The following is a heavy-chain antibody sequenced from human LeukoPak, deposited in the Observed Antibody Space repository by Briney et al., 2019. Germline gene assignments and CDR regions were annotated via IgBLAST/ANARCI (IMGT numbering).Heavy chain of an antibody. CDR1: GGSFSGYY. CDR3: ARVDIATTNWFDP. V-gene: IGHV4-34*01. CDR2: INHRGTT. Sequence: SETLSLTCVVYGGSFSGYYWTWIRQPPGKGLEWIGEINHRGTTTYNPSLKSRVTISVDTPKNQFSLKLNSVTAADTAVYYCARVDIATTNWFDPWGQGTLVIVSP. D-gene: IGHD5-12*01. J-gene: IGHJ5*02.